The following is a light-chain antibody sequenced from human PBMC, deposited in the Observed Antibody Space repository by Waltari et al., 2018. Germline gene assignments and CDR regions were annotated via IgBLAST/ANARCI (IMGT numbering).Light chain of an antibody. CDR2: GAS. J-gene: IGKJ1*01. V-gene: IGKV3-15*01. Sequence: EIVMTQSPATVSVSPGERATLSCRASQSVSSNLAWYQQKPGQAPRLLIYGASTRATGIPARFSGSGSGTDFTLTISSLQSEDVAVYYCLHYNNCPHWTFGQGTKVEIK. CDR3: LHYNNCPHWT. CDR1: QSVSSN.